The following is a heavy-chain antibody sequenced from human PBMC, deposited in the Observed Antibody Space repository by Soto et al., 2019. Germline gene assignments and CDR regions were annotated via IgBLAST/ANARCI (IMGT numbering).Heavy chain of an antibody. CDR2: ISGSGGST. J-gene: IGHJ4*02. D-gene: IGHD3-3*01. Sequence: GGSLRLSCAASGFTFSSYAMSWVRQAPGKGLEWVSAISGSGGSTYYADSVKGRFTISRDNSKNTLYLQMNSLRAEDTAVYYCAKGRYDFWSGYPYFDYWGQGALVTVSS. V-gene: IGHV3-23*01. CDR1: GFTFSSYA. CDR3: AKGRYDFWSGYPYFDY.